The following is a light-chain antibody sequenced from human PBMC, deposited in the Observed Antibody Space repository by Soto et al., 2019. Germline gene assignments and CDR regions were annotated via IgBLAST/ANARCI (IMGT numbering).Light chain of an antibody. CDR2: DNN. J-gene: IGLJ2*01. CDR3: GTWDSSLSTVV. V-gene: IGLV1-51*01. CDR1: SSNIENNY. Sequence: QSVLTQPPSVSAAPGQKVTISCSGSSSNIENNYVSWYQQFPGTAPKLLIYDNNKRPSGIPDRFSGSKSGTSATLGITGLQTGDEADYFCGTWDSSLSTVVFGGGTKLTVL.